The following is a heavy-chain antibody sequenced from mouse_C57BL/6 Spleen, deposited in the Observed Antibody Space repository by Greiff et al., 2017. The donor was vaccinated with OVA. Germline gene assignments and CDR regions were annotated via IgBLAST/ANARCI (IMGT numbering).Heavy chain of an antibody. D-gene: IGHD3-2*02. Sequence: QVQLQQSGAELVKPGASVKISCKASGYAFSSYWMNWVKQRPGKGLEWIGQIYPGDGDTNYNGKFKGKATLTADKSSSTAYMQLSSLTSEDSAVYFCAREGDSSGRYFDYWGQGTTLTVSS. V-gene: IGHV1-80*01. CDR2: IYPGDGDT. CDR3: AREGDSSGRYFDY. CDR1: GYAFSSYW. J-gene: IGHJ2*01.